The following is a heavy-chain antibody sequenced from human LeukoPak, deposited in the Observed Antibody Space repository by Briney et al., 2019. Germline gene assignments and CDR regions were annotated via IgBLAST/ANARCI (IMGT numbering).Heavy chain of an antibody. Sequence: ASVKVSCKASGGTFSSYAISWVRQAPGQWLEWMGRIIPILGIANYAQKLQGRVTITADKSTSTAYMELSSLRSEDTAVYYCARAGAVVGTYFDYWGQGTLVTVSS. CDR1: GGTFSSYA. J-gene: IGHJ4*02. D-gene: IGHD6-19*01. CDR2: IIPILGIA. V-gene: IGHV1-69*04. CDR3: ARAGAVVGTYFDY.